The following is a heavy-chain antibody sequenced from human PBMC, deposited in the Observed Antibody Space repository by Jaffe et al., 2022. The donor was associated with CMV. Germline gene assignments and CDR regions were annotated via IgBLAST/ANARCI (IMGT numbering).Heavy chain of an antibody. D-gene: IGHD3-22*01. CDR3: AKDRYYDTSGYYSAEYFQH. CDR2: ISGSGGST. J-gene: IGHJ1*01. CDR1: GFSFSNYA. V-gene: IGHV3-23*01. Sequence: EVQLLESGGGLVQPGGSLRLSCAASGFSFSNYAMSWVRQAPGKGLEWVSGISGSGGSTYYADSVKGRFTISRDISNSTLYLQMNSLRAEDTAVYFCAKDRYYDTSGYYSAEYFQHWGQGTLVTVSS.